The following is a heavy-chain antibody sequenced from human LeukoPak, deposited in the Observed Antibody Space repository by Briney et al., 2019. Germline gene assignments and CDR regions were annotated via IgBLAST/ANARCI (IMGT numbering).Heavy chain of an antibody. J-gene: IGHJ6*04. CDR3: AELGITMIGGV. CDR1: GFTFGDYT. CDR2: ISSSGSTI. Sequence: GGSLRLSCTASGFTFGDYTMSWFRQAPGKGLEWVSYISSSGSTIYYADSVKGRFTISRDNAKNSLYLQMNSLRAEDTAVYYCAELGITMIGGVWGKGTTVTISS. V-gene: IGHV3-48*03. D-gene: IGHD3-10*02.